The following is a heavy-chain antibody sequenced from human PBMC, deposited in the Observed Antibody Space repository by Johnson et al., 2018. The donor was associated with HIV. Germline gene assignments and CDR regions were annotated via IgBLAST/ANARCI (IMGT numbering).Heavy chain of an antibody. CDR1: GFTFSSYG. Sequence: QMLLVESGGGVVQPGRSLRLSCAASGFTFSSYGMHWVRQAPGKGLEWVAVIWYDGSNKYYADSVKGRFTISRDNSKNTLYLRMDSLRTEDTAFYYCVKDRNYGSYLLFFDVWGQGTMVTVSS. CDR3: VKDRNYGSYLLFFDV. J-gene: IGHJ3*01. V-gene: IGHV3-33*06. D-gene: IGHD3-16*01. CDR2: IWYDGSNK.